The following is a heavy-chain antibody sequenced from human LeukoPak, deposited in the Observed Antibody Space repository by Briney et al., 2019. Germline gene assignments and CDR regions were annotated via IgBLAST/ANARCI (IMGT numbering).Heavy chain of an antibody. CDR1: GYTFTGYY. D-gene: IGHD3-22*01. V-gene: IGHV1-2*02. Sequence: GASVKVSCKASGYTFTGYYMHWVRQAPGQGLEWMGWINPNSGGTNYAQKLQGRVTMTTDTSSSTAYMELGSLRSDDTAVYYCARWDYYDSRTFDIWGQGTMVTVSS. CDR3: ARWDYYDSRTFDI. J-gene: IGHJ3*02. CDR2: INPNSGGT.